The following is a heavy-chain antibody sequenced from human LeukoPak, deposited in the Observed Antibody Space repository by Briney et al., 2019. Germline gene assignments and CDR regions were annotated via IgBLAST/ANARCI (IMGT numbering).Heavy chain of an antibody. D-gene: IGHD3-3*01. J-gene: IGHJ5*02. CDR1: GGTFSSYA. V-gene: IGHV1-69*05. CDR2: IIPIFGTA. Sequence: SVKVSCKASGGTFSSYAISWVRQAPGQGLEWMGGIIPIFGTANYAQKFQGRVTITTDESTSTAYMELSSLRSVDTAVYYCAREARFFLGFDPWGQGTLVTVSS. CDR3: AREARFFLGFDP.